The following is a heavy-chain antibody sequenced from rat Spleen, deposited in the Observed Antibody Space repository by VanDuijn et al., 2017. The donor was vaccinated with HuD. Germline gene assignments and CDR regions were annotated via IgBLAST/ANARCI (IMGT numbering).Heavy chain of an antibody. D-gene: IGHD2-1*01. J-gene: IGHJ2*01. CDR2: ISPSGGST. CDR1: GFTFSDYY. Sequence: EVQLVESGGGLVQPGRSLKLSCAASGFTFSDYYMAWVRQAPTKGLEWVASISPSGGSTYYSDSVKDRFTISRDNTKNTLYLQMNSLRSEDTATYYCARDTNYFDYWGHGVMVTVSS. CDR3: ARDTNYFDY. V-gene: IGHV5-25*01.